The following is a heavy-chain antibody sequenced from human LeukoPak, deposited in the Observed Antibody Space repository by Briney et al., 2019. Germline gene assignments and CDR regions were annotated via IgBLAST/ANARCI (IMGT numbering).Heavy chain of an antibody. CDR3: ARAGYCSSTSCLDAFDI. CDR1: GGSISSGGYS. J-gene: IGHJ3*02. CDR2: IYHSGST. V-gene: IGHV4-30-2*01. Sequence: SQTLSLTCAVSGGSISSGGYSWSWIRQPSGKGLEWIGYIYHSGSTYYNPSLKSRVTISVDRSKNQFSLKLSSVTAADTAVYYCARAGYCSSTSCLDAFDIWGQGTMVTVSS. D-gene: IGHD2-2*01.